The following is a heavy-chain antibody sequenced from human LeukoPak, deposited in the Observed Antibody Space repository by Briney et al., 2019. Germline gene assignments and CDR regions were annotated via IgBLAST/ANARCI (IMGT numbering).Heavy chain of an antibody. CDR1: GYSISSGYY. J-gene: IGHJ4*02. D-gene: IGHD2-8*01. V-gene: IGHV4-38-2*02. CDR2: IYHSGST. Sequence: SETLTLTCTVSGYSISSGYYWVWIRQPPGEGLEWVGSIYHSGSTYYKPSLKSRVTISVDASKNQCYLKLSSVTAADTAVSYSARLMIYIAYWGQGTLVTVSS. CDR3: ARLMIYIAY.